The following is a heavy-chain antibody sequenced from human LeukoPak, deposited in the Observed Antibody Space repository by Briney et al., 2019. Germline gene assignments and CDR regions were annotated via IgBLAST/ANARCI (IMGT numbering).Heavy chain of an antibody. Sequence: PGGSLRLSCAASGFTFSSYAMSWVRQAPGKGLEWVANIKQDGSEKYYVDSVKGRFTISRDNAKNSLYLQMNSLRAEDTAVYYCARGTFVLRFLEWPPPNFEFDYWGQGTLVTVSS. CDR3: ARGTFVLRFLEWPPPNFEFDY. CDR1: GFTFSSYA. J-gene: IGHJ4*02. CDR2: IKQDGSEK. V-gene: IGHV3-7*01. D-gene: IGHD3-3*01.